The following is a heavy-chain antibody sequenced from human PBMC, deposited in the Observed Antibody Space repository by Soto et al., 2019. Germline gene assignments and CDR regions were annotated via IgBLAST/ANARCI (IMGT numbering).Heavy chain of an antibody. CDR3: ARHVVPAANYFDY. D-gene: IGHD2-2*01. J-gene: IGHJ4*02. V-gene: IGHV4-4*02. CDR2: IYHSGST. Sequence: SETLSLTCAVSGGSISTSNWWSWVRQPPGKGLEWIGYIYHSGSTYYNPSLKSRVTISVDRSKNQFSLKLSSVTAADTAVYYCARHVVPAANYFDYWGQGTLVTVSS. CDR1: GGSISTSNW.